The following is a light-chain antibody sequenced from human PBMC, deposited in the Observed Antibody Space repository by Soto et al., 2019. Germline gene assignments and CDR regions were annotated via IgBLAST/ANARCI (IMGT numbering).Light chain of an antibody. CDR2: YAS. Sequence: EVVLTQSPATLSLSPGQRATLSCRASHSVGTNLMWYQQKPGQPPRLLISYASNRATGIPGRFSGGGSGTDFTLTISSLGPEDFAVYYCQQRNYWLSFGGGTKVEI. CDR1: HSVGTN. CDR3: QQRNYWLS. J-gene: IGKJ4*01. V-gene: IGKV3-11*01.